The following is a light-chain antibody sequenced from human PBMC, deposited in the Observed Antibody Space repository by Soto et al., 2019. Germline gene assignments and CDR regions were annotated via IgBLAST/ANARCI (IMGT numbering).Light chain of an antibody. CDR3: QQYYSTHRT. CDR1: QSVLYSSNNKNY. Sequence: DIVMTQSPDSLAVSLGERATINCKSSQSVLYSSNNKNYLAWYQQKPGQPPKLLIYWASTRQSGVPDRFSGSGSGTDFTLTIRSLQAQDVAVYYCQQYYSTHRTFGQGTKVAIK. CDR2: WAS. V-gene: IGKV4-1*01. J-gene: IGKJ1*01.